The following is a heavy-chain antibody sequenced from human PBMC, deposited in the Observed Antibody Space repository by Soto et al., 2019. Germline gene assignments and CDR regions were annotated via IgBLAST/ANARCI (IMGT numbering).Heavy chain of an antibody. Sequence: ASVKVSCKASGYTFTKYVLHWVRQAPGQRPEWMGWINAGDGYTKFSQKFQGRLTISRDTSASTAYMELSSLRSEDTAVYYCARVRDSSGYYYVAYWGQGTLVTVSS. CDR1: GYTFTKYV. V-gene: IGHV1-3*01. CDR2: INAGDGYT. CDR3: ARVRDSSGYYYVAY. J-gene: IGHJ4*02. D-gene: IGHD3-22*01.